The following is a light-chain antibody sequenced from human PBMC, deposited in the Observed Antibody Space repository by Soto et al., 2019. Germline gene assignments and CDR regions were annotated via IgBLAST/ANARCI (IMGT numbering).Light chain of an antibody. CDR1: RSDVGSYNS. CDR3: SSYSCSNTFV. CDR2: EFS. J-gene: IGLJ2*01. V-gene: IGLV2-18*02. Sequence: QSVLTQPPYVSGSPGQSVTISCTGTRSDVGSYNSVSWYQQPPATAPKLIIYEFSNRPSGVPDRFAGSTSGTTASLTISGLQAEEAADYCCSSYSCSNTFVFGGGTKLTVL.